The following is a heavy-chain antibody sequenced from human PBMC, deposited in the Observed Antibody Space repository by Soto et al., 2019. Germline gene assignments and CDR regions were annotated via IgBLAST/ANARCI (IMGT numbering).Heavy chain of an antibody. J-gene: IGHJ4*02. V-gene: IGHV4-31*03. D-gene: IGHD1-26*01. CDR3: AREAGSGDYFGS. CDR2: IFYSGST. Sequence: QVQLQESGPGLVKPSQPLSLTCTVSGGSIRSTGYFWTWIRQHPGKRLEWIGYIFYSGSTFHNPSLNRRFTISVDTSKNQFSLELSSVTAADTAVYYGAREAGSGDYFGSWGQGTLVTVSS. CDR1: GGSIRSTGYF.